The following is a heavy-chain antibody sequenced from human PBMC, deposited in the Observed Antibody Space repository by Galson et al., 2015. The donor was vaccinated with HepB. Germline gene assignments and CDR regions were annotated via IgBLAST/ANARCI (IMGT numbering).Heavy chain of an antibody. CDR1: GGSFSGYY. CDR3: ARNETAMVADFQH. Sequence: SETLSLTCAVYGGSFSGYYWSWIRQPPGKGLEWIGEISHSGSTNYNPSLKSRVTISVDTSKNHFSLKLSSVTAADTAVYYCARNETAMVADFQHWGQGTLVTVSS. V-gene: IGHV4-34*01. CDR2: ISHSGST. D-gene: IGHD5-18*01. J-gene: IGHJ1*01.